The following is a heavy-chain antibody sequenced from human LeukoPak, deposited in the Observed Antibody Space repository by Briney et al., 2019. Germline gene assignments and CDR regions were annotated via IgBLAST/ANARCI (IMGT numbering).Heavy chain of an antibody. D-gene: IGHD3-22*01. CDR3: ATGDSSGYYSAPMDY. Sequence: PSETLSLTCTVSGGSISSSSYYWGWIRQPPGKGLEWIGSIYYSGSTYYNPSLKSRVTISVDTSKNQFSLKLSSVTAADTAVYYCATGDSSGYYSAPMDYWGQGTLVTVSS. J-gene: IGHJ4*02. CDR2: IYYSGST. V-gene: IGHV4-39*01. CDR1: GGSISSSSYY.